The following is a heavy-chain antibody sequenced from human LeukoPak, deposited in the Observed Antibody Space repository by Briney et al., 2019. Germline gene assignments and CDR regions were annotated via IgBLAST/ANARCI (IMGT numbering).Heavy chain of an antibody. V-gene: IGHV3-30*02. CDR1: GFTFSSYG. CDR3: AKDLNLLLYYDILTGPDY. CDR2: IRYDGSNK. J-gene: IGHJ4*02. Sequence: PGGSLRLSCAASGFTFSSYGMHWVRQAPGKGLEWVAFIRYDGSNKYYVDSVKGRFTISRDNSKNTLYLQMNSLRAEDTAVYYCAKDLNLLLYYDILTGPDYWGQGTLVTVSS. D-gene: IGHD3-9*01.